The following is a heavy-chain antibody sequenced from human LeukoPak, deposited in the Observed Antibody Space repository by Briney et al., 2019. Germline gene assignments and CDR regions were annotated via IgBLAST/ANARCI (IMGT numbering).Heavy chain of an antibody. CDR1: GFTFSSYA. D-gene: IGHD6-13*01. J-gene: IGHJ5*02. CDR3: AKSPLRAAAGEWIDP. CDR2: ISGSSDNT. V-gene: IGHV3-23*01. Sequence: GGSLRLSCAASGFTFSSYAMSWVRQAPGKGLEGVSAISGSSDNTYYADSVKGRFTISRDNSKNMLYLQMNSLRVEDTAVYYCAKSPLRAAAGEWIDPWGQGILVTVSS.